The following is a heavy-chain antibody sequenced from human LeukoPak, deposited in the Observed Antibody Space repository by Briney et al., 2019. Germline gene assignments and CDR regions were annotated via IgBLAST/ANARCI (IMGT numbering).Heavy chain of an antibody. V-gene: IGHV1-18*01. D-gene: IGHD4-17*01. CDR2: ISAYNGNT. J-gene: IGHJ4*02. Sequence: ASVKVSCKASGYTFTSYGISWVRQAPGQGLEWMGWISAYNGNTNYAQKLQGRVTMTTDTSTSTAYMELRSLRSDDTAVYYCARDRGTTVTRVPNYWGQGTLVTVSS. CDR1: GYTFTSYG. CDR3: ARDRGTTVTRVPNY.